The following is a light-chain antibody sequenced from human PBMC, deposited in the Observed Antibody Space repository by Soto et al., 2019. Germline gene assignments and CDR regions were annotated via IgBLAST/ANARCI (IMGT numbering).Light chain of an antibody. Sequence: QSVLTQPPSASGTPGQRVTISCSGSSSNIGSTTVNWYQQLPGTAPKLLIYSNNQRPSGVPDRFSGSKSGTSASLAIGGLQSEDEADYYCAEWDDSLNGYVFGTGTKLTVL. CDR3: AEWDDSLNGYV. CDR2: SNN. CDR1: SSNIGSTT. V-gene: IGLV1-44*01. J-gene: IGLJ1*01.